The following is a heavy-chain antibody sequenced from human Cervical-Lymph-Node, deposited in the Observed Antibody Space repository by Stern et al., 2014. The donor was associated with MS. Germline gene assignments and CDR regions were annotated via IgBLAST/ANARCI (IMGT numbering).Heavy chain of an antibody. Sequence: VTLKESGPTLVKPTQTLTLTCTFSGFSLRTSGVGVGRIRQPPGKALEWLALIYWNDDKRYSPSLKSRLTITKDTSKNQVVLTMTDMDPVDTATYYCAHRLCNGGSCYFDYWGQGTLVTVSS. V-gene: IGHV2-5*01. CDR1: GFSLRTSGVG. D-gene: IGHD2-15*01. J-gene: IGHJ4*02. CDR2: IYWNDDK. CDR3: AHRLCNGGSCYFDY.